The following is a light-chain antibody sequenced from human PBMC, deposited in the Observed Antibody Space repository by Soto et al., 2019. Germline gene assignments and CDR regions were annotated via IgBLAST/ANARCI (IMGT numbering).Light chain of an antibody. J-gene: IGKJ1*01. CDR1: QSISSW. CDR3: LQYNGYYRT. V-gene: IGKV1-5*01. CDR2: DAS. Sequence: IRMTPSPSTLSASFLYRFPLTFRASQSISSWLAWYQQKPGRAPKLLIYDASTLESGVPSRFSGSGSGTTFTLTISSLQSDDFATYYCLQYNGYYRTFGQGTKV.